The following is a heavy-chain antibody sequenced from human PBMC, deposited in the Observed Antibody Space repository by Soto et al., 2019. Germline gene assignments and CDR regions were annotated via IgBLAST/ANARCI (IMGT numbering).Heavy chain of an antibody. Sequence: PSETLSLTCAVYCGSFSGYYWTWIRQPPGTGLEWIGEINHSGSTNYNPSLKSRVTISVDTSNNQFSLKLTSVTAADTAVYYCARDKITGLFDYWGQGTLVNVSS. D-gene: IGHD2-8*02. CDR2: INHSGST. J-gene: IGHJ4*02. V-gene: IGHV4-34*01. CDR3: ARDKITGLFDY. CDR1: CGSFSGYY.